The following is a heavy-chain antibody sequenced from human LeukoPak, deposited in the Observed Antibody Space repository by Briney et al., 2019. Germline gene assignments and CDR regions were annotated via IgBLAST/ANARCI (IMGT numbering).Heavy chain of an antibody. CDR3: ARERTPGSGYGVDY. Sequence: ASVTVSFTSSAYTFTVYYIHWGRQAPGQGLEWMGWINPNINGTNYAQKFQGRVTMTGDRSISTAYMELSRLRSDDTAVYYCARERTPGSGYGVDYWGQGTVVTVSS. D-gene: IGHD6-25*01. CDR1: AYTFTVYY. J-gene: IGHJ4*02. V-gene: IGHV1-2*02. CDR2: INPNINGT.